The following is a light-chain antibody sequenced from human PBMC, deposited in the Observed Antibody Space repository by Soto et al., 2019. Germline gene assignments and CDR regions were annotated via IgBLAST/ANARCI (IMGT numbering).Light chain of an antibody. J-gene: IGKJ2*01. CDR3: QHYNNYPYT. Sequence: DIQMTQSPSTLSASVGDRVTITCRASQNIYNWLAWYQQRPGKAPNLLIYKASTLESGVSSRFSVSGSETEFTLTISSLQPDDFATYYCQHYNNYPYTFGQGTKLEIK. CDR1: QNIYNW. CDR2: KAS. V-gene: IGKV1-5*03.